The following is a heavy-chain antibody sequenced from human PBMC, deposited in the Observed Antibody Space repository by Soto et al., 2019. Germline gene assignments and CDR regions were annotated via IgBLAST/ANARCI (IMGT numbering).Heavy chain of an antibody. CDR3: ASREGTAAAGTDPYYYYGMDV. Sequence: LGESLKISCKGSGYSFTSYWISWVRQMPGKGLEWMGRIDPSDSYTNYSPSFQGHVTISADKSISTAYLQWSSLKASDTAMYYCASREGTAAAGTDPYYYYGMDVWGQGTTVTVSS. CDR1: GYSFTSYW. J-gene: IGHJ6*02. V-gene: IGHV5-10-1*01. D-gene: IGHD6-13*01. CDR2: IDPSDSYT.